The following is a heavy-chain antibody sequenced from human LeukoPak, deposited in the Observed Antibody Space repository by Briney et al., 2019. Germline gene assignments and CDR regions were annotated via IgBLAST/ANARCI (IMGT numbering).Heavy chain of an antibody. Sequence: GGSLRLSCTTSGFSFGDFAMSWVRKAPGKGLGWVGFIRNRIHGRTAEYAASVKGRCTISRDDSISTVYLQINSLKTEDTAVYYCTRGAVNDHGDGQFFQHWGQGTLVTVSS. CDR3: TRGAVNDHGDGQFFQH. CDR2: IRNRIHGRTA. D-gene: IGHD4-17*01. J-gene: IGHJ1*01. CDR1: GFSFGDFA. V-gene: IGHV3-49*04.